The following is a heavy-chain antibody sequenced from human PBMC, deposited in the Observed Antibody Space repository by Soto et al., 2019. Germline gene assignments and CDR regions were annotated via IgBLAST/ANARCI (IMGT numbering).Heavy chain of an antibody. Sequence: QVQLMQSGAEVKKPGASVKVSCKASGDTFTDYYIHWVRQAPGQGLEWMGTVNPSGGHTTYAQHFRGRVTMPRDTSTSALYMELTSLTSDDTAKYFCARGGHVVVVTAALDYWGQGTLVTVSS. CDR2: VNPSGGHT. D-gene: IGHD2-21*02. CDR1: GDTFTDYY. J-gene: IGHJ4*02. V-gene: IGHV1-46*01. CDR3: ARGGHVVVVTAALDY.